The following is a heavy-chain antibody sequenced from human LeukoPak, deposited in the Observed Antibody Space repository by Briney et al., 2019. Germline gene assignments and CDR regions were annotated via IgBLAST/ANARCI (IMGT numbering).Heavy chain of an antibody. CDR2: INHGGST. V-gene: IGHV4-34*01. J-gene: IGHJ4*02. CDR1: GGSFSGYY. Sequence: RPSETLSLTCAVYGGSFSGYYWSWIRQPPGRGLEWIGEINHGGSTNYNPSLKSRVTISVDTSKNQFSLKPSSVTAADTAVYYCASKVVPAATVGYFDYWGQGTLVTVSS. CDR3: ASKVVPAATVGYFDY. D-gene: IGHD2-2*01.